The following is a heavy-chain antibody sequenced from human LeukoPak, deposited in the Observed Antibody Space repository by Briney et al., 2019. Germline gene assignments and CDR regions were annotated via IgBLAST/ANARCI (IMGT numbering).Heavy chain of an antibody. CDR1: GFTFDDYA. CDR3: AKAAWDTAMVLDY. D-gene: IGHD5-18*01. Sequence: PGRSLRLSCAASGFTFDDYAMHWVRQAPGKGLEWVSGISWNSGSIGYADSVKGRFTISRDNAKNSLYLQMDSLRAEDMALYYCAKAAWDTAMVLDYWGQGTLVTVSS. J-gene: IGHJ4*02. V-gene: IGHV3-9*03. CDR2: ISWNSGSI.